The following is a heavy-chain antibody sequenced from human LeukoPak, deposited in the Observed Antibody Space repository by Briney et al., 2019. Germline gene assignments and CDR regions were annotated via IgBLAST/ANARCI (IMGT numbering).Heavy chain of an antibody. J-gene: IGHJ4*02. Sequence: GIITIFGVANHAQKFQGRVTITADESTSTAYMELSSLRSEDTAVYYCARGTIGLFNYFDYWGQGTLVTVSS. D-gene: IGHD2/OR15-2a*01. CDR2: IITIFGVA. CDR3: ARGTIGLFNYFDY. V-gene: IGHV1-69*01.